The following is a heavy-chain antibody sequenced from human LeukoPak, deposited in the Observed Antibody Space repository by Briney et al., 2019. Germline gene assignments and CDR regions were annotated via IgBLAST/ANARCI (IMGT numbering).Heavy chain of an antibody. CDR2: ISGSGGST. CDR1: GFTFSSYA. CDR3: ARGYCSGGSCYDY. J-gene: IGHJ4*02. V-gene: IGHV3-23*01. D-gene: IGHD2-15*01. Sequence: QTGGSLRLSCAASGFTFSSYAMSWVRQAPGKGLEWVSAISGSGGSTYYADSVKGRFTISRDNSKNTLYLQMNSLRAEDTAVYYCARGYCSGGSCYDYWGQGTLVTVSS.